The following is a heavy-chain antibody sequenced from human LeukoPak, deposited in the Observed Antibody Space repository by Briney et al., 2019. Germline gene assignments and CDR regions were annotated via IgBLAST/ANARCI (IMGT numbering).Heavy chain of an antibody. CDR3: ARVRVLLWFGQFDY. Sequence: PSETLSLTCAVYGVSFSGYYWSWIRQPPGQGLEWSGEINHSGSTNYNPSLKSRVTISVDASKHQFSLKLSSVTAADTAVYYCARVRVLLWFGQFDYWGQGTLVTVSS. V-gene: IGHV4-34*01. CDR1: GVSFSGYY. D-gene: IGHD3-10*01. CDR2: INHSGST. J-gene: IGHJ4*02.